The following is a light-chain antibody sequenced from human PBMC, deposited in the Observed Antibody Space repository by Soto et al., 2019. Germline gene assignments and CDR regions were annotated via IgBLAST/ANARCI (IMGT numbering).Light chain of an antibody. J-gene: IGKJ5*01. V-gene: IGKV3-20*01. CDR2: GAS. Sequence: EIVLTQSPGTLSLSPGKRATLSCRSSQSISSSYLAWYQQRPGQAPRLLIYGASSRATGIPDRFSGSGSGTEFTLTISRLEPEDFAVYSCQHYANSPITFGQGTRLEIK. CDR3: QHYANSPIT. CDR1: QSISSSY.